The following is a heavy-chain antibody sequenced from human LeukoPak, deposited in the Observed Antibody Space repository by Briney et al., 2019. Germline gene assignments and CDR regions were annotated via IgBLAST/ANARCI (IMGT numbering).Heavy chain of an antibody. CDR1: GFTFSSYW. J-gene: IGHJ4*02. Sequence: GGSLRLSCAASGFTFSSYWMSWVRQAPGKGLEWVASIKQDGSEKYYVDSVKGRFTISRDNAKNSLYLQMNSLRAEDTAVYYCARGRNSGSYYFDYWGQGTLVTVSS. CDR3: ARGRNSGSYYFDY. D-gene: IGHD1-26*01. V-gene: IGHV3-7*01. CDR2: IKQDGSEK.